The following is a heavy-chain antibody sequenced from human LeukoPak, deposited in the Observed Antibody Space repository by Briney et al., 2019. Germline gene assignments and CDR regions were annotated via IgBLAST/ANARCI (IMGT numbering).Heavy chain of an antibody. D-gene: IGHD3-22*01. V-gene: IGHV1-2*02. J-gene: IGHJ5*02. CDR3: ASTGYYDSSGYYYGSWFDP. Sequence: ASVKVSCKASGYTFTGYCMHWVRQAPGQGLEWMGWINPNSGGTNYAQKFQGRVTMTRDTSISTAYMELSRLRSDDTAVYYCASTGYYDSSGYYYGSWFDPWGQGTLVTVSS. CDR1: GYTFTGYC. CDR2: INPNSGGT.